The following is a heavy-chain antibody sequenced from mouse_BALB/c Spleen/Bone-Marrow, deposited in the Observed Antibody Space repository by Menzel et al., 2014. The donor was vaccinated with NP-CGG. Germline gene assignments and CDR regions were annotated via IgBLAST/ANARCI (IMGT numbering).Heavy chain of an antibody. Sequence: QVQLKESGAELAKPGASVKMSCKASGYTFTSYWMHWVKQRPGQGLEWIEYINPSTGYTEYNQKFKDKATLTADKSSSTAYMQLSSLTSEDSAVYYCARQITTVDYAMDYWGQGTSVTVSS. CDR1: GYTFTSYW. CDR3: ARQITTVDYAMDY. J-gene: IGHJ4*01. D-gene: IGHD1-1*01. V-gene: IGHV1-7*01. CDR2: INPSTGYT.